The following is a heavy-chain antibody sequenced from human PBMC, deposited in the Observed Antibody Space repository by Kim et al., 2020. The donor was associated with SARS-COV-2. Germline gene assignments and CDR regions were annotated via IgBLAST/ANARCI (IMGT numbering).Heavy chain of an antibody. CDR1: GGSISSGGYY. V-gene: IGHV4-31*03. J-gene: IGHJ3*02. D-gene: IGHD3-22*01. Sequence: SETLSLTCTVSGGSISSGGYYWSWIRQHPGKGLEWIGYIYYSGSTYYNPSLKSRVTISVDTSKNQFSLKLSSVTAADTAVYYCARGDGDSSGYGIWGQGTMVTVSS. CDR3: ARGDGDSSGYGI. CDR2: IYYSGST.